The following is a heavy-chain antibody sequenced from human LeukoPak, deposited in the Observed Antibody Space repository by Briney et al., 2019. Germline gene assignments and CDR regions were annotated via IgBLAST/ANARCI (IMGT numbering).Heavy chain of an antibody. J-gene: IGHJ4*02. Sequence: SETLSLTCAVSGVSISSNLWWTWVRQPPGKGLEWIAEIHHSGSINYNPSLKSRVTISVDKAKNQFSLNLNSVAAADTAVYYCARGGDRSFDYWGQGTLVTVSS. D-gene: IGHD3-10*01. V-gene: IGHV4-4*02. CDR3: ARGGDRSFDY. CDR1: GVSISSNLW. CDR2: IHHSGSI.